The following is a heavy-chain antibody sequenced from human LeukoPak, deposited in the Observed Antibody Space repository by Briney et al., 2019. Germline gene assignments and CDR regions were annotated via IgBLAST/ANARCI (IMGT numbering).Heavy chain of an antibody. V-gene: IGHV3-23*01. Sequence: PGGSLRLSCAASGFTFSNYAMNWVRQAPGKGLEWVSLISGSTGTTYYADSVKGRFTISRDNSKNTLYLQMNSLRAEDTAVYYCARDRAAASGTEAFDIWGQGTMVTVSS. CDR3: ARDRAAASGTEAFDI. CDR1: GFTFSNYA. CDR2: ISGSTGTT. J-gene: IGHJ3*02. D-gene: IGHD6-13*01.